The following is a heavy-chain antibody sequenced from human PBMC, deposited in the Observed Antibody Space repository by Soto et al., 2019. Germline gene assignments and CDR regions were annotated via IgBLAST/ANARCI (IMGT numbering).Heavy chain of an antibody. Sequence: SETLSLTCTVSGGSISSYYWSWIRQPPGKGLEWIGYIYYSGSTNYNPSLKSRVTISVDTSKNQFSLKLSSVTAADTAGYYCARNQFRIAAGMDFDPWGQGTLVTVSS. V-gene: IGHV4-59*01. CDR1: GGSISSYY. D-gene: IGHD6-13*01. CDR2: IYYSGST. CDR3: ARNQFRIAAGMDFDP. J-gene: IGHJ5*02.